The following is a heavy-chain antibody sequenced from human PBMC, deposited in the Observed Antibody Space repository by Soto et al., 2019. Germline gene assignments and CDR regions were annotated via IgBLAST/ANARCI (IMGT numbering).Heavy chain of an antibody. D-gene: IGHD3-22*01. J-gene: IGHJ4*02. CDR3: AKVRYYYDSSTEA. Sequence: GGSLRLSCAASGFTFSSYAMSWVRQAPGKGREWVSAISGSGGSTYYADSVKDRFTISRDNSKNTLYLQMNSLRAEDTAVYYCAKVRYYYDSSTEAWGQGTLVTV. CDR1: GFTFSSYA. CDR2: ISGSGGST. V-gene: IGHV3-23*01.